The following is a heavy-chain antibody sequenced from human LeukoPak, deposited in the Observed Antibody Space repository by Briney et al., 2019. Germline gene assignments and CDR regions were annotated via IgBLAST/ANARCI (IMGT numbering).Heavy chain of an antibody. CDR3: ARDAFDDSPPAAAIVY. CDR1: GFTFSSYA. CDR2: IPSDGSKN. V-gene: IGHV3-30*04. J-gene: IGHJ4*02. Sequence: GRSLRLSCAASGFTFSSYAMHWVRQVPGKGLECVALIPSDGSKNYYADSVKGRFTISRDNSKNTLFLQMNSLTADDTAVYYCARDAFDDSPPAAAIVYWGQGTLVTVSS. D-gene: IGHD1-1*01.